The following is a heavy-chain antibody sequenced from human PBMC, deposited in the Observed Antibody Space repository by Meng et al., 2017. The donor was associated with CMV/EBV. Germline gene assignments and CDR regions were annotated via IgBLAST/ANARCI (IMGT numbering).Heavy chain of an antibody. Sequence: GGSLRLSCAASGFTFSSYAMSWVRQAPGKGLEWVSVIYSGGSTYYADSVKGRFTISRDNSKNTLYLQMNSLRAEDTAVYYCARGYYGSGRDYWGQGTLVTVSS. V-gene: IGHV3-53*01. CDR1: GFTFSSYA. D-gene: IGHD3-10*01. CDR3: ARGYYGSGRDY. CDR2: IYSGGST. J-gene: IGHJ4*02.